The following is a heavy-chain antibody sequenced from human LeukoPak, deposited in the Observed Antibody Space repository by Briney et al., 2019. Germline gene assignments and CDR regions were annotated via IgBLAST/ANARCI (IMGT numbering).Heavy chain of an antibody. CDR2: ISYGGSNK. CDR1: GFTFSSYA. Sequence: GRSLRLSCAASGFTFSSYAMHWVRQAPGKGLEWVAVISYGGSNKYYADSVKGRFTISRDNSKNTLYLQMNSLRAEDTAVYYCARGSGSYYEDFDYWGQGTLVTVSS. V-gene: IGHV3-30*04. CDR3: ARGSGSYYEDFDY. D-gene: IGHD1-26*01. J-gene: IGHJ4*02.